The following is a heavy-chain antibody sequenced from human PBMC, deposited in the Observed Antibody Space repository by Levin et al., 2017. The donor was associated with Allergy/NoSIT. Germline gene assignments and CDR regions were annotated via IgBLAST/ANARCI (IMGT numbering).Heavy chain of an antibody. CDR3: ARVPYSSGWYDRGGWYFDL. Sequence: GGSLRLSCAASGFTFSSYAMHWVRQAPGKGLEWVAVISYDGSNKYYADSVKGRFTISRDNSKNTLYLQMNSLRAEDTAVYYCARVPYSSGWYDRGGWYFDLWGRGTLVTVSS. V-gene: IGHV3-30-3*01. J-gene: IGHJ2*01. CDR1: GFTFSSYA. D-gene: IGHD6-19*01. CDR2: ISYDGSNK.